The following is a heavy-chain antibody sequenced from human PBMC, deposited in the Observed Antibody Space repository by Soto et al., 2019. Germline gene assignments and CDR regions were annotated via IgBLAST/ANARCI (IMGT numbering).Heavy chain of an antibody. D-gene: IGHD5-12*01. CDR1: GDSFGTFA. CDR2: GVPVFGTP. V-gene: IGHV1-69*12. Sequence: VQLVQSGAEVKKPGSSVKVSCKTSGDSFGTFAINWIRQAPGRGLEWLGGGVPVFGTPNYAPDFQGRVTITADESAITSFMEVISLRSDDAAIYYCATTSRGYTAFFEFWGLGTLVIVSS. J-gene: IGHJ4*02. CDR3: ATTSRGYTAFFEF.